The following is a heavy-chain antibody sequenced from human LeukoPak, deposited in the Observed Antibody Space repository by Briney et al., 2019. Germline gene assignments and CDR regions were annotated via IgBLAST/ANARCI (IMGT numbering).Heavy chain of an antibody. D-gene: IGHD3-22*01. V-gene: IGHV4-34*01. J-gene: IGHJ4*02. CDR2: INHSGST. CDR3: ARGQRITMTD. Sequence: PSETLSLTCAVYGGSFSAYYWSWIRQPPGKGLEWIGEINHSGSTNYNPSLKSRVAISVDTSRNQFSLKLSSVTAADTAVYYCARGQRITMTDWGQGTLVTVSS. CDR1: GGSFSAYY.